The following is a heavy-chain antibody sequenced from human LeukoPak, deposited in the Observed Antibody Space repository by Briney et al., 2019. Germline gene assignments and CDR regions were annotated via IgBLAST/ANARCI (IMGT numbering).Heavy chain of an antibody. CDR2: ISGSGGST. V-gene: IGHV3-23*01. J-gene: IGHJ4*02. Sequence: GGSLRLSCAASGFSFSSYAMSWVRQAPGKGLEWVSAISGSGGSTYYADSVKGRFTISRDNPKNTLYLQMNSLRAEDTAVYYCAKGPTYHYGSGNYFSDYWGQGTLVTVSS. CDR3: AKGPTYHYGSGNYFSDY. D-gene: IGHD3-10*01. CDR1: GFSFSSYA.